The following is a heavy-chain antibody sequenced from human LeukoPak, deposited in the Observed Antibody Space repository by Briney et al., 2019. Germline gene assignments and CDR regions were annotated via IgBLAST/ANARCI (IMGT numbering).Heavy chain of an antibody. CDR3: AATYSGNWEFDY. V-gene: IGHV3-48*03. CDR1: GFTFSSYE. D-gene: IGHD1-26*01. J-gene: IGHJ4*02. CDR2: ISSSGSTI. Sequence: QPGGSLRLSCAASGFTFSSYEMNWVRQAPGKGLEWVSYISSSGSTIYYADSVKGRFTISRDNAKNSLYLEMNSLRAEDTALYYCAATYSGNWEFDYWGQGTLVTVSS.